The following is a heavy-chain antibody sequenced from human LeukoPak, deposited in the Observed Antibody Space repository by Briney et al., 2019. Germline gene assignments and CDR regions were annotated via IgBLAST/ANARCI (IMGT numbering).Heavy chain of an antibody. CDR3: ARAYGMDV. J-gene: IGHJ6*02. Sequence: GGPLRFSFVALGFPPEATGWTGVRQVPGKGLVWVSRINNAGSSTNYADSVKGRFTISRDNAKNTLYLQMSSLRAEDTAVYFCARAYGMDVWGQGTTVTVSS. V-gene: IGHV3-74*01. CDR2: INNAGSST. CDR1: GFPPEATG.